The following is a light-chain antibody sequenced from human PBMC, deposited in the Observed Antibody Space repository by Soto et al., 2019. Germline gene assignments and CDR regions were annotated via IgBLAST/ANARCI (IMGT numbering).Light chain of an antibody. CDR1: QTVLKNY. CDR3: QQCAPSPLR. Sequence: EIVLTQSPDTLPLSPEERATLSCRTSQTVLKNYLAWYQQKPGQAPRLLIYDASRRASGIPDRFSGSGSGTDFTLTINRLEREDFAVYYCQQCAPSPLRFGQGTRVEIK. V-gene: IGKV3-20*01. CDR2: DAS. J-gene: IGKJ1*01.